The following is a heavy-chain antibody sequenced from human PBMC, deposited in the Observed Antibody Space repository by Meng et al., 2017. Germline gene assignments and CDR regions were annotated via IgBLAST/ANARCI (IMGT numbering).Heavy chain of an antibody. D-gene: IGHD2-2*01. CDR1: GYTFTSYY. V-gene: IGHV1-46*01. Sequence: ASVKVSCKASGYTFTSYYMHWVRQAPGQGLEWMGIINPSSGSTSYAQKFQGRVTMTRDTSTSTVYMELSSLRSEDTAVYYCARGGCSSTSCYAGGVGWFDPWGQGTLVTVSS. CDR2: INPSSGST. CDR3: ARGGCSSTSCYAGGVGWFDP. J-gene: IGHJ5*02.